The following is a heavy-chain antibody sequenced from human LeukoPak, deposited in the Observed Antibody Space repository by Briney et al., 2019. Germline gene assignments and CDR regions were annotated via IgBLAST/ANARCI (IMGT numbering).Heavy chain of an antibody. V-gene: IGHV3-48*03. CDR2: INSSGNSM. CDR1: GFFFSIYE. Sequence: GGSLRLSCSASGFFFSIYEMNWVRQAPGKGLEWISYINSSGNSMYYADSVKGRFTISRDNVKNSLYLQMNSLRGDDTAVYYCARERAAVQDNWGQGTLVTVSS. CDR3: ARERAAVQDN. D-gene: IGHD6-13*01. J-gene: IGHJ4*02.